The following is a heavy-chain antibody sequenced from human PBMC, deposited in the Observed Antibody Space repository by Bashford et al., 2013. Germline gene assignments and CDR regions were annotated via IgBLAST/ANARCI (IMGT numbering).Heavy chain of an antibody. Sequence: SVKVSCKASGGTFSSYAISWVRQAPGQGLEWMGGIIPIFGTANYAQKFQGRVTITADESTSTAYMELSSLRSEDTAVYYCARVPNRSLMRLFDNWFDPWGQGTLVTVSS. J-gene: IGHJ5*02. CDR3: ARVPNRSLMRLFDNWFDP. D-gene: IGHD3-22*01. CDR2: IIPIFGTA. V-gene: IGHV1-69*13. CDR1: GGTFSSYA.